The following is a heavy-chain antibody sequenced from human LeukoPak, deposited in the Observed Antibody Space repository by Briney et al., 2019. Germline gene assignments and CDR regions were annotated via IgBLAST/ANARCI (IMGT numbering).Heavy chain of an antibody. D-gene: IGHD6-13*01. CDR3: SRDQGRFGAAAAGRDNHY. Sequence: ASVKLSCKASGYTFINYGISWVRQAPGQGLEWMGWISVYNRHTNYAQNLQGRVTITTETSTSIAYMELRSLTSDDTAVYYRSRDQGRFGAAAAGRDNHYGGEGTLVTVSS. V-gene: IGHV1-18*01. CDR2: ISVYNRHT. CDR1: GYTFINYG. J-gene: IGHJ4*02.